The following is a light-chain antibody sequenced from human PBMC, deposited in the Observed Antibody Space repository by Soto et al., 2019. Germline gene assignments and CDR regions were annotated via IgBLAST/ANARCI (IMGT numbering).Light chain of an antibody. V-gene: IGKV3-20*01. CDR1: QSVSSSY. Sequence: EIVLMQSPGTLSLSPGERATLSCRASQSVSSSYLAWYQQKPGQAPRLLIFGASTRATGIPDRFSGSGSGTDFTLTISRLEPEDFAVYYCQQYGSSPSITFGQGTRLDIK. CDR3: QQYGSSPSIT. J-gene: IGKJ5*01. CDR2: GAS.